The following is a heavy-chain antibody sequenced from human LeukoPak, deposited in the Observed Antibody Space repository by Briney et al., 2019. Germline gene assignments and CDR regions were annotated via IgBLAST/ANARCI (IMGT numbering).Heavy chain of an antibody. V-gene: IGHV3-11*04. J-gene: IGHJ1*01. CDR1: GFTFRDYW. Sequence: GGSLRLSCAASGFTFRDYWMSWIRQAPGKGLEWVSSISSSGSTIYYADSVKGRFTISRDNAKNSLYLQMNSLRAEDTAVYFCARAYGGDPHYFQHWGQGTLVTVSS. D-gene: IGHD3-16*01. CDR3: ARAYGGDPHYFQH. CDR2: ISSSGSTI.